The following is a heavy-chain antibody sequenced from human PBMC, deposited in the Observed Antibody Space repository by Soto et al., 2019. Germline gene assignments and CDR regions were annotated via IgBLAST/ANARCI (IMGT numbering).Heavy chain of an antibody. CDR2: IYHSGNT. D-gene: IGHD5-12*01. V-gene: IGHV4-30-2*01. CDR1: GDSISSGGHS. J-gene: IGHJ4*01. CDR3: ARDRDGYDSGYFDS. Sequence: SETLSLTCAVSGDSISSGGHSWNWLRQPPGKGLDWIGYIYHSGNTYFNPTLKSRVTMSVDTSKNQISLTLSSLTAADTAIYYCARDRDGYDSGYFDSWGHGTLVTVSS.